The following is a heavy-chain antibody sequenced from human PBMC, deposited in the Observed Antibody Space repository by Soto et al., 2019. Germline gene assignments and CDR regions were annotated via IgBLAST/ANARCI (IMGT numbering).Heavy chain of an antibody. CDR2: IWSDGSNK. V-gene: IGHV3-33*01. J-gene: IGHJ4*02. Sequence: GGSRRLSCAASGFTFSSYGMHWVRQAPGKGLEWVAIIWSDGSNKYYANSVKGRFTISRDNSKKTLYLQMNSLRAEDTAVYYCARDRVAGDYFDYWGQGTLVTVSS. CDR1: GFTFSSYG. D-gene: IGHD6-19*01. CDR3: ARDRVAGDYFDY.